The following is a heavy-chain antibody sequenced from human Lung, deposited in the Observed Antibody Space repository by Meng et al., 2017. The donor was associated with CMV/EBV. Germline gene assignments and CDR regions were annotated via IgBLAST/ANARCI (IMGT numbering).Heavy chain of an antibody. J-gene: IGHJ4*02. V-gene: IGHV2-5*02. D-gene: IGHD1-26*01. CDR1: AFSLTTSGVN. Sequence: CTVAAFSLTTSGVNVGSIRQHPGKALEWLALISWDDDTRYSPSLESRLTITRDTSKNQVVLTMTNMDPVDTATYYCVRSRWELLDYWGQGTLVTVSS. CDR3: VRSRWELLDY. CDR2: ISWDDDT.